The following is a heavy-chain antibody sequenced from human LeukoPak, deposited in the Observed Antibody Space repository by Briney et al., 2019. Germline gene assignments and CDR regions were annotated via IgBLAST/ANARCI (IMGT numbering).Heavy chain of an antibody. D-gene: IGHD2-2*01. Sequence: SETLSLTCTVSGGSISSSSYYWGWIRQPPGKGLEWIGSIYYSGSTYYNPSLKSRVTISVDTSKNQFSLKPSSVTAADTAVYYCARYCSSTSCPVDAFDIWGQGTMVTVSS. CDR3: ARYCSSTSCPVDAFDI. CDR1: GGSISSSSYY. V-gene: IGHV4-39*01. CDR2: IYYSGST. J-gene: IGHJ3*02.